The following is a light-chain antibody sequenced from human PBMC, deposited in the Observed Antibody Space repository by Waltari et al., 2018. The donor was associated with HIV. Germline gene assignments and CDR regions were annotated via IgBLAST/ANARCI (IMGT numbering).Light chain of an antibody. CDR1: TIGTKS. J-gene: IGLJ2*01. V-gene: IGLV3-21*04. CDR3: QVWDPSGDHLI. CDR2: YAS. Sequence: SYVLTQPPSVSVAPGKTARITCGGNTIGTKSLHWYQQKPGQAPVLVIYYASDRPSGIPERFSGSNSGNSATLTIIRVEAGDEADYYCQVWDPSGDHLIFGGGTKLTVL.